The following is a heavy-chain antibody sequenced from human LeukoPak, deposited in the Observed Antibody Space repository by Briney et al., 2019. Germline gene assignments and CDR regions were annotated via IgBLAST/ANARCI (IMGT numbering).Heavy chain of an antibody. D-gene: IGHD6-13*01. V-gene: IGHV4-34*01. J-gene: IGHJ3*02. CDR1: GGSFSGYY. CDR3: ARDPDSSSWGYAFDI. CDR2: INHSGST. Sequence: SETLSLTCAVYGGSFSGYYWSWIRQPPGKGLEWIGEINHSGSTNYNPSLKSRVTISVDTSKNQFSLKLSSVTAADTAMYYCARDPDSSSWGYAFDIWGQGTMVTVSS.